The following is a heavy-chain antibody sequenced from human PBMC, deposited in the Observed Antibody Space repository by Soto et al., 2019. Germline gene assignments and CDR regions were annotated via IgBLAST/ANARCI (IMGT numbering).Heavy chain of an antibody. CDR2: IYYTGNT. CDR3: ASEYSGGYDY. D-gene: IGHD4-17*01. Sequence: SETLSLTCAVSGGSISSSTGYWGWIRQPPGKGLEWIGTIYYTGNTYYHPSLKSRVTISGDTSKNQFSLKLSSVTAADTAVYYCASEYSGGYDYWGLGNLVTVSS. J-gene: IGHJ4*02. CDR1: GGSISSSTGY. V-gene: IGHV4-39*01.